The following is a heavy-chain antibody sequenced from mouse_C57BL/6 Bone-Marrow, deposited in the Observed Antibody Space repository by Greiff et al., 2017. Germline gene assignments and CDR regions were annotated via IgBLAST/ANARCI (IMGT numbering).Heavy chain of an antibody. V-gene: IGHV5-6*02. CDR2: ISSGGSYT. D-gene: IGHD4-1*01. CDR3: ARQKLGLDYYAMDY. Sequence: EVMLVESGGDLVKPGGSLKLSCAASGFTFSSYGMSWVRQTPDKRLEWVATISSGGSYTYYPDSVKGRFTISRDNAKNTLYLQMSSLKSEDTAMYYCARQKLGLDYYAMDYWGQGTSVTVSS. J-gene: IGHJ4*01. CDR1: GFTFSSYG.